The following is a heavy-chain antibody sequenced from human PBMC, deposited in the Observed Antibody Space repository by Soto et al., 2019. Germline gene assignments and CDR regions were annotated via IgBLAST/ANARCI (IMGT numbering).Heavy chain of an antibody. CDR2: ISYDGSNK. J-gene: IGHJ4*02. D-gene: IGHD4-17*01. Sequence: QVQLVESGGGVVQPGRSLRISCAASGFTFSSYGMHWFRQAPGRGLEWVAVISYDGSNKYYADSVKGRFTISRDNSKNTLYLQMNSLRDEDTAVYYCAKDHVVTTVTTAWGSFDYWGQGTLVNVSS. CDR1: GFTFSSYG. V-gene: IGHV3-30*18. CDR3: AKDHVVTTVTTAWGSFDY.